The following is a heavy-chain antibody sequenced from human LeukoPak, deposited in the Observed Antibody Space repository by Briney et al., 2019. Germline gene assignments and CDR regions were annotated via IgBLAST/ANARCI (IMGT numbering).Heavy chain of an antibody. Sequence: SETLSLTCTVSGGSISSSSYYWGWIRQPPGKGLEWIGSIYYSGSTYYNPSLKSRVTISVDTSKNQFSLKLSSVTAADTAVYYCARGYSSSWYGLAVAGHFDYWGQGTLVTVSS. V-gene: IGHV4-39*01. CDR2: IYYSGST. CDR1: GGSISSSSYY. J-gene: IGHJ4*02. D-gene: IGHD6-13*01. CDR3: ARGYSSSWYGLAVAGHFDY.